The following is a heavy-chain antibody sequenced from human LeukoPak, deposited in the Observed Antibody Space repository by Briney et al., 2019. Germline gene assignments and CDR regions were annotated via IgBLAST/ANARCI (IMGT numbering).Heavy chain of an antibody. Sequence: GGSLRLSCAASGFTFSSYAMSWVRQAPGKGLEWVSAISGSGGSTYYADSVKGRFTISRDNSKNTLYLQMNSLRAEDTAVYYCAKEGVGYCSGGSCSATGLGAFDIWGQGTMVTVSS. J-gene: IGHJ3*02. V-gene: IGHV3-23*01. CDR2: ISGSGGST. CDR1: GFTFSSYA. D-gene: IGHD2-15*01. CDR3: AKEGVGYCSGGSCSATGLGAFDI.